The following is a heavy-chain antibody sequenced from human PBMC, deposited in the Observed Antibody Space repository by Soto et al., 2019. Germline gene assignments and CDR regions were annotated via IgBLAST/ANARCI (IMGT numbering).Heavy chain of an antibody. Sequence: QVQLVQSGAEVKNPGASVTVSCKASGERFSTYGISWVRQAPGQGLEWMGWISTHNTNTNYAPKFQGRLLLTIDTSTTTAPMELRSLRPDDSAVYDCARWAGQVRDYGGPFDYWGPGNLVTVSS. D-gene: IGHD4-17*01. CDR3: ARWAGQVRDYGGPFDY. V-gene: IGHV1-18*04. CDR2: ISTHNTNT. J-gene: IGHJ4*02. CDR1: GERFSTYG.